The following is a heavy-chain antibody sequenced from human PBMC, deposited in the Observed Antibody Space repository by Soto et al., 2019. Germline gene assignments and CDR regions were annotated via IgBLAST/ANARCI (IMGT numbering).Heavy chain of an antibody. Sequence: GGSLRLSCAASGLSFTTYVMHWVRQAPGKGLEWVAVISHDGSYKYYGDAVKGRFTISRDTSKNAVYLGMNSLRPEDTAVYYCAKGLLAIVGTTLPRDAFNIWGQGTMVTVSS. D-gene: IGHD1-26*01. CDR1: GLSFTTYV. J-gene: IGHJ3*02. CDR3: AKGLLAIVGTTLPRDAFNI. V-gene: IGHV3-30*18. CDR2: ISHDGSYK.